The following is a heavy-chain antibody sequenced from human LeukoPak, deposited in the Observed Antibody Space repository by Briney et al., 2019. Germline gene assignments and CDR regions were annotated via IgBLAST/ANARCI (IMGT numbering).Heavy chain of an antibody. CDR2: IYYSGST. V-gene: IGHV4-59*01. CDR3: ARDEVVVPAAPGWFDP. CDR1: GGSISSYY. Sequence: SETLSLTCTVSGGSISSYYWSWIRQPPGKGLEWIGYIYYSGSTDYNPSLKSRVTISVDTSKNQFSLKLSSVTAADTAVYYCARDEVVVPAAPGWFDPWGQGTLVTVSS. J-gene: IGHJ5*02. D-gene: IGHD2-2*01.